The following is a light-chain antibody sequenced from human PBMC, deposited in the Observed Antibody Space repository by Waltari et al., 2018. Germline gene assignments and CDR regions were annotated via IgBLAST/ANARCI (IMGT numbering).Light chain of an antibody. CDR2: GQD. J-gene: IGLJ2*01. V-gene: IGLV3-19*01. CDR3: LSRDTSSTRL. Sequence: SSELTQDPAVSVALGQTVRITCQGDSPRRSYASWYQQRPGQAPILVLDGQDNRPSGIPDRFSGSTSGNTASLTITGAQAEDEADYYCLSRDTSSTRLFGGGTRLTV. CDR1: SPRRSY.